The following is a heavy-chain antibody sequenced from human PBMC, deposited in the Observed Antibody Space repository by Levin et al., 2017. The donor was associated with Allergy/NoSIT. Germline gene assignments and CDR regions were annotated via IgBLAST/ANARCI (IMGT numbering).Heavy chain of an antibody. CDR2: INSDGSST. Sequence: SCAASGFSFSSYWMHWVRQAPGKGLVWVSRINSDGSSTNYADSVKGRLTISRDNAKSTLYLQMNSLGAEDTAVYYCARGYFDFSAYTLYWGQGTLVTVSS. CDR1: GFSFSSYW. V-gene: IGHV3-74*01. D-gene: IGHD3-22*01. J-gene: IGHJ4*02. CDR3: ARGYFDFSAYTLY.